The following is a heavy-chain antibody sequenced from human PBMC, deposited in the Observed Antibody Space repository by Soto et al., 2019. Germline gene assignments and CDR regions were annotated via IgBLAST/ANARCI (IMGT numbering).Heavy chain of an antibody. J-gene: IGHJ4*02. CDR3: ARAINDFWSGFSYYFDY. CDR1: GGSISSGGNY. Sequence: QVQLQESGPGLVKPSQTLSLTCTVSGGSISSGGNYWTWIRQHPGKGLEWIGYMYYSGITYYNPSLKSRVSTPVDTSKNQFSLRLSSMTAADTAVYYCARAINDFWSGFSYYFDYWGQGTLVTVSS. V-gene: IGHV4-31*03. CDR2: MYYSGIT. D-gene: IGHD3-3*01.